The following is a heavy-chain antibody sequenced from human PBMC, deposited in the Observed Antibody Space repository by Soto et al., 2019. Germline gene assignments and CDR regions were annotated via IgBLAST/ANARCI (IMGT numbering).Heavy chain of an antibody. Sequence: SETLSLTCTVSGDSIRNYYWNWIRQPPGKGLEWIGYIYYTGTTKYHPSLKSRVIMSLETSKNQFSLRLTSVTAADTAVYYCAREPRYDYAGREWIDPWGQGTLVTVSS. CDR2: IYYTGTT. D-gene: IGHD5-12*01. CDR1: GDSIRNYY. CDR3: AREPRYDYAGREWIDP. J-gene: IGHJ5*02. V-gene: IGHV4-59*12.